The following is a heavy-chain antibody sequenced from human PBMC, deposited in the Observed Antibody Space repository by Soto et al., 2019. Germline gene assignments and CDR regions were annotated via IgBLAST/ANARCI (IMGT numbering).Heavy chain of an antibody. Sequence: QVQLQESGPGLVKASQTLSLTCTLSAASVSSADHYWSWIRQPPGKGLEWIGYSYYSGGSYYNASLQRRVSISVDTSQSQFSLKLTSVTAADTAVYYCARLSGYDPAGAADKWGPGILVSVSS. V-gene: IGHV4-30-4*01. D-gene: IGHD5-12*01. CDR2: SYYSGGS. CDR3: ARLSGYDPAGAADK. J-gene: IGHJ4*02. CDR1: AASVSSADHY.